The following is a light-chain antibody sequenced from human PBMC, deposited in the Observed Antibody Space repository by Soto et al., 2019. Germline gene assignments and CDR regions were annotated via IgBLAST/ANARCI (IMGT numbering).Light chain of an antibody. CDR1: QGVSGN. Sequence: EIVMTQSPATLSVSPGDRATLSCRASQGVSGNVAWYQQRPGQAPRLLFYDASTRATGLPARFSGSASGTEFTLTISGLQSEDFAIYYCQQYKDWPWTFGQGTKVEIK. J-gene: IGKJ1*01. CDR3: QQYKDWPWT. V-gene: IGKV3-15*01. CDR2: DAS.